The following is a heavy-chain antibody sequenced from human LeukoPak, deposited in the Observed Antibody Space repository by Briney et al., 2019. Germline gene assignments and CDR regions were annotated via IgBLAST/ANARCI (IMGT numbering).Heavy chain of an antibody. D-gene: IGHD3-3*01. J-gene: IGHJ4*02. Sequence: PSETLSLTCTVSGGSISSNNYYWGWIRQPPGKGLEWIGSIYYSGSTYYNPSLKSRVTISVDTSKNQFSLKLSSVTAADTAVYYCASRFLEWLLDYWGQGPLVSVSS. V-gene: IGHV4-39*01. CDR3: ASRFLEWLLDY. CDR1: GGSISSNNYY. CDR2: IYYSGST.